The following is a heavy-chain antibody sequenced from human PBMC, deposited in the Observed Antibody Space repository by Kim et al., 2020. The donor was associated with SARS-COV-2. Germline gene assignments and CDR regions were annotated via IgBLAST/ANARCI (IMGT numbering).Heavy chain of an antibody. CDR2: ILNSGIT. Sequence: SETLSLTCTVSGASLNYYYWSWIRQSPGKGLEWIGYILNSGITTYNPSLNSRVIISQDMSKNQFSLQLTSVTAADTAVYYCSRSPVVIDYVDYGMDVWGPGITVTVTS. V-gene: IGHV4-59*13. CDR1: GASLNYYY. J-gene: IGHJ6*02. CDR3: SRSPVVIDYVDYGMDV. D-gene: IGHD2-21*01.